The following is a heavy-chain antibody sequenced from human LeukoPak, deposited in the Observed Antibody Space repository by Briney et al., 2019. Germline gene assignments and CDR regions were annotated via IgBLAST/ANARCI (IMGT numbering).Heavy chain of an antibody. J-gene: IGHJ4*02. CDR1: GFTLSSYE. CDR2: ISSSGSTI. V-gene: IGHV3-48*03. Sequence: GGSLRLSCAASGFTLSSYEMNWVRQAPGKGLEWVSYISSSGSTIYYADSVKGRFTISRDNAKNSLYLQMNSLRAEDTAVYYCARDKGVLDFDYWGQGPLVTVSS. D-gene: IGHD2-8*01. CDR3: ARDKGVLDFDY.